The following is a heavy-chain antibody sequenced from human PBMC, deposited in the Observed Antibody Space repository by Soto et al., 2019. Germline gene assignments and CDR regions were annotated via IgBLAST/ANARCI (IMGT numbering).Heavy chain of an antibody. V-gene: IGHV1-18*01. CDR1: WYTLTNYC. CDR3: AKHTAVVVVPDAVLEH. J-gene: IGHJ4*02. Sequence: ASVEVVSRASWYTLTNYCITSIRQPPEHGLESMGWISGYNGISKYEDKFQGRVTMTPATSTNTAYMELRRLRSADQAVYYCAKHTAVVVVPDAVLEHWGQGSLVTVSS. CDR2: ISGYNGIS. D-gene: IGHD2-2*01.